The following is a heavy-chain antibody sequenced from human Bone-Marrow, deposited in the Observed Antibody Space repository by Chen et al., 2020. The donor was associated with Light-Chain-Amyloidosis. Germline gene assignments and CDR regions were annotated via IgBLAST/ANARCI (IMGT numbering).Heavy chain of an antibody. Sequence: EVQLVESGGGLVKPGGSLRLSCAASGFTFSLSNMTWIRQAPGKGLEWISSISVSSRDRGYAAQVAGRFTIAGDNARDSLVLQMNSLTAEDTAVYYCARDGPVSCSGGACYIGFDYWGQGTLVTVSS. V-gene: IGHV3-21*01. CDR1: GFTFSLSN. CDR2: ISVSSRDR. D-gene: IGHD2-15*01. CDR3: ARDGPVSCSGGACYIGFDY. J-gene: IGHJ4*02.